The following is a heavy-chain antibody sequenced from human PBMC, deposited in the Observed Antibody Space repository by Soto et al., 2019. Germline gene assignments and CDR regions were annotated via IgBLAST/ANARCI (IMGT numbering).Heavy chain of an antibody. J-gene: IGHJ4*02. D-gene: IGHD2-15*01. CDR1: GFTFSSYA. V-gene: IGHV3-30-3*01. CDR3: ASRDGYSYYFDY. Sequence: QVQLVESGGGVVQPGRSLRLSCAASGFTFSSYAMHWVRQAPGKGLEWVAVISYDGSNKYYADSVKGRFTISRDNSKNTLYLQMNSLRAEDTPVYYCASRDGYSYYFDYWGQGTLVTVSS. CDR2: ISYDGSNK.